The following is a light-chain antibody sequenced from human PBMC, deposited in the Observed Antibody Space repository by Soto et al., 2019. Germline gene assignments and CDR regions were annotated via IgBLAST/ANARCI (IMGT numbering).Light chain of an antibody. Sequence: EIVMTQSPATLSVSPGERAPLSCRASQSVSSNLAWYQQKPGQAPRLLIYGASTRATGIPARFSGSGSGTDFTLTISRLEPEDFAVYYCQQYISSPRTFGQGTKVDIK. J-gene: IGKJ1*01. CDR1: QSVSSN. CDR3: QQYISSPRT. CDR2: GAS. V-gene: IGKV3-15*01.